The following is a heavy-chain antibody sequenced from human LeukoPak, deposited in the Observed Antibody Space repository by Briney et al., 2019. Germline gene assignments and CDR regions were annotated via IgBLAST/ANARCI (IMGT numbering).Heavy chain of an antibody. J-gene: IGHJ4*02. Sequence: GGSLRLSCAASGFTFSRYSMNWVRQAPGKGLEWVSSISSSSSLIYYADSVKGRFTISRDNAKTSLYLQMNRLRAEDTAVYYCARDPPLGSCSTISCPHLDYWGQGTLVTVSS. D-gene: IGHD2-2*01. CDR1: GFTFSRYS. CDR3: ARDPPLGSCSTISCPHLDY. CDR2: ISSSSSLI. V-gene: IGHV3-21*01.